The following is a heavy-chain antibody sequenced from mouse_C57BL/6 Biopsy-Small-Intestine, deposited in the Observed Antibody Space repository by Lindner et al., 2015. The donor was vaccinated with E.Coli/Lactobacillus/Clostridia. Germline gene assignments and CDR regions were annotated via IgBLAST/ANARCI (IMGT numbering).Heavy chain of an antibody. CDR1: GYTFTGYY. V-gene: IGHV1-18*01. D-gene: IGHD2-2*01. Sequence: SVKVSCKASGYTFTGYYMDWVRQAPGQGLEWMGRINPHNGDTNYAQKFQGRVTMTRDKSISTAYMELSSLRFDDTAVYYCATHYGSGSYSWFDPWGQGTLVTVSS. J-gene: IGHJ4*01. CDR3: ATHYGSGSYSWFDP. CDR2: INPHNGDT.